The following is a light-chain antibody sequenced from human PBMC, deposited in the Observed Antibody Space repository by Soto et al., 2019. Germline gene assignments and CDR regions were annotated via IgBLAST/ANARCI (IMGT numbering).Light chain of an antibody. J-gene: IGKJ4*01. Sequence: DIQMTQSPSSLSASVGDRVTITFQASQDISNYLSWYQQRPGKAPKLMIYDSSNLETGVPSRFIVGGYGTLFTLAISRLQPEAIATYYCQQSDSLPLSFGGATNVDMK. CDR3: QQSDSLPLS. CDR2: DSS. CDR1: QDISNY. V-gene: IGKV1-33*01.